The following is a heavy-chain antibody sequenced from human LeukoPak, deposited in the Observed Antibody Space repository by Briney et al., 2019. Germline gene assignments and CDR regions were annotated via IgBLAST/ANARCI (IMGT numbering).Heavy chain of an antibody. CDR1: GGSFSGYY. CDR2: INHSEST. Sequence: PSETLSLTCAVYGGSFSGYYWSWIRQPPGKGLEWIGEINHSESTNYNPSLKSRVTISVDTSKNQFSLKLSSVTAADTAVYYCARAGLNGDVDYWGQGTLVTVSS. CDR3: ARAGLNGDVDY. D-gene: IGHD4-17*01. V-gene: IGHV4-34*01. J-gene: IGHJ4*02.